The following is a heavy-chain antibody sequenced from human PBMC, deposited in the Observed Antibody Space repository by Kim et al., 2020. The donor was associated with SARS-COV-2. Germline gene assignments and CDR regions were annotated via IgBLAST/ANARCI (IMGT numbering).Heavy chain of an antibody. V-gene: IGHV7-4-1*02. CDR1: GYTFDDSA. J-gene: IGHJ4*02. CDR2: INTNTGNP. Sequence: ASVKVSCRASGYTFDDSALNWVRQAPGQGLEWMGWINTNTGNPTYAQAFTGRLVFSLDTSVRTAYLEITSLKAEDTAVYYCAREREKRDYDSWSGWYYFYYWGQGTLVTGSS. D-gene: IGHD3-3*01. CDR3: AREREKRDYDSWSGWYYFYY.